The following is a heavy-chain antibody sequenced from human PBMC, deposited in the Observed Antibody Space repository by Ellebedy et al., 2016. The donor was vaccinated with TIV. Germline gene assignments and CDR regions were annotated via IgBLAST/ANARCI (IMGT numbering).Heavy chain of an antibody. CDR3: AKERHPRQPRWMGPTYFDY. CDR1: AFTFSAYG. Sequence: PGGSLRLSCTASAFTFSAYGMHWVRQAPGKGLEWVAVISHDGSKTYYADSVQGRFTISRDNSNNTLYLQMTSLRTEDTAVYYCAKERHPRQPRWMGPTYFDYWGQGTLVTVSS. D-gene: IGHD4-23*01. V-gene: IGHV3-30*18. J-gene: IGHJ4*02. CDR2: ISHDGSKT.